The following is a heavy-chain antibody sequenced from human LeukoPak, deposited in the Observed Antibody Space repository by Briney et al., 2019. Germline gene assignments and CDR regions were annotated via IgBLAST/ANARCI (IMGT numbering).Heavy chain of an antibody. D-gene: IGHD3-10*01. V-gene: IGHV4-59*12. CDR2: IYYSGRT. CDR3: ARAYGSGSYYVDY. Sequence: ASETLSLTCTVSGGSISSYYWSWIRQPPGKGLEWIGYIYYSGRTNYNPSLKSRVTISVDTSKNQFSLKLSSVTAADTAVYYCARAYGSGSYYVDYWGQGTLVTVSS. J-gene: IGHJ4*02. CDR1: GGSISSYY.